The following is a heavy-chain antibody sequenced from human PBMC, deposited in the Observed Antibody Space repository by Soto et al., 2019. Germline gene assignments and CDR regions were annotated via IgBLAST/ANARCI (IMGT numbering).Heavy chain of an antibody. J-gene: IGHJ5*02. V-gene: IGHV1-69*02. CDR3: ARATYGSGSYYLWFDP. CDR1: GGTFSSYT. Sequence: GTSVKVSCKASGGTFSSYTISWVRQAPGQGLEWMGRIIPILGIANYAQKFQGRVTITADKSTSTAYMELSSLRSEDTAVYYCARATYGSGSYYLWFDPWGQGTLVTVSS. D-gene: IGHD3-10*01. CDR2: IIPILGIA.